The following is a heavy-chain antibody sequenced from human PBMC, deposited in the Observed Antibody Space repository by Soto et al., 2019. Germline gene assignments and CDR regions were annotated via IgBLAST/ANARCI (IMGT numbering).Heavy chain of an antibody. CDR1: GGTFSIYT. D-gene: IGHD6-19*01. Sequence: ASVKVSCKASGGTFSIYTISWVRQAPGQGLEWMGRIIPILGIANYAQKFQGRVTITADKSTSTAYMELSSLRSEDTAVYYCASLQQYSSGWALWGQGTLVTVSS. J-gene: IGHJ4*02. CDR3: ASLQQYSSGWAL. V-gene: IGHV1-69*02. CDR2: IIPILGIA.